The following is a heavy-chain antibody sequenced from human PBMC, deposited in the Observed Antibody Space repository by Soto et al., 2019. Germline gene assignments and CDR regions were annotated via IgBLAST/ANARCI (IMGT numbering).Heavy chain of an antibody. CDR3: ARGRYGDY. CDR2: ISAHNGNT. CDR1: GYTFTSYG. D-gene: IGHD1-1*01. Sequence: QVHLVQSGAEVKKPGASVTVSCKGSGYTFTSYGITWVRQAPGQGLEWMVWISAHNGNTDYAQKLQGRVTVTRDTSTSTAYMELRSLRSDDTAVYYCARGRYGDYWGQGARVTVSS. V-gene: IGHV1-18*01. J-gene: IGHJ4*02.